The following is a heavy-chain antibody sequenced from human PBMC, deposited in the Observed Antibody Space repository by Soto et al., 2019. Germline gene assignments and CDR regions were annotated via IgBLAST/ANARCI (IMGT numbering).Heavy chain of an antibody. Sequence: GPRTDSTSETLSLTCTVSGASISSSYWSWIRQSPGKRLEWIGYIHYSGSTKFNPSLDNRATISVDTSKNQFSLKLSSVSAADTAVYYCVRGYYDGRGYSNTFDLWGQGTMVTVSS. J-gene: IGHJ3*01. V-gene: IGHV4-59*01. CDR2: IHYSGST. D-gene: IGHD3-16*01. CDR3: VRGYYDGRGYSNTFDL. CDR1: GASISSSY.